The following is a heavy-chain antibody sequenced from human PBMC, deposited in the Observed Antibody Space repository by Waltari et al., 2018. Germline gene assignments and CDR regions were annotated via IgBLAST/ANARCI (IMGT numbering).Heavy chain of an antibody. D-gene: IGHD6-13*01. J-gene: IGHJ5*02. CDR1: GYTFSGFG. CDR2: VDSRGGHG. Sequence: QLVQSEAEVRKPGASVKISCKASGYTFSGFGMHWVRQAPVQCLEWVGGVDSRGGHGRYAVKLQDKVTMTRDTATTTLYLEVLNLAAEDTAVYFCVRDSWGSSSNWDLWGQGTLVTVSS. V-gene: IGHV1-46*03. CDR3: VRDSWGSSSNWDL.